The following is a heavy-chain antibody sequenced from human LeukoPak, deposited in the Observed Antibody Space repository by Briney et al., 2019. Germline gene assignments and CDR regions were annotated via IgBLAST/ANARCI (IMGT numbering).Heavy chain of an antibody. J-gene: IGHJ4*02. V-gene: IGHV4-34*01. CDR3: ARGAWATRLGS. D-gene: IGHD2-15*01. CDR2: IYESGTT. Sequence: PSETLSLTCAVYVESLNSYYWSWVRQPPGEGLEWIGEIYESGTTEYNPSLKSRVIISMVPSKQQFSLSLSSVTAADTAVYYCARGAWATRLGSWGLGTPVIVSS. CDR1: VESLNSYY.